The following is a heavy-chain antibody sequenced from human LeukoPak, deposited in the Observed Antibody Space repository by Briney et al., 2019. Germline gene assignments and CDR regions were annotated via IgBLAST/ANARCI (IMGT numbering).Heavy chain of an antibody. CDR2: ISGSGGST. D-gene: IGHD1-26*01. Sequence: GGSLRLSCAASGFTFSSYGMSWVRQAPGKGLEWISTISGSGGSTYYADSVKGRFTISRDNSKNTLYLQMNSLRAEDTAVYYCAKKRGVGATAVTHFDYWGQGTLVTVSS. V-gene: IGHV3-23*01. CDR3: AKKRGVGATAVTHFDY. J-gene: IGHJ4*02. CDR1: GFTFSSYG.